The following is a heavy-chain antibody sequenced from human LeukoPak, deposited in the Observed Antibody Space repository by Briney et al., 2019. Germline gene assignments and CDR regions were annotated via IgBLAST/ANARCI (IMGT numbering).Heavy chain of an antibody. D-gene: IGHD5-18*01. Sequence: ASVKVSCKASGYTFTTYGISWVRQAPGQGLEWMGWISTYNGNTNYAQKLQGRVTMTTDTSTSTIYMELQSLTSDDTAVYYCARQYTDMVWAYGTWGQGTLITVSS. CDR2: ISTYNGNT. CDR1: GYTFTTYG. CDR3: ARQYTDMVWAYGT. J-gene: IGHJ5*02. V-gene: IGHV1-18*01.